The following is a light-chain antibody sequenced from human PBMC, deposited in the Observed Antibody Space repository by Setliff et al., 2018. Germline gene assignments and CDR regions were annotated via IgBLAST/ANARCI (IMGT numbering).Light chain of an antibody. CDR2: EVN. Sequence: QSALSQPASVSGSPGQSITISCTGTSDDVGLYYLVSWYQQHPGKAPKLMIYEVNKRPSGVSNRFSGSKSGNTASLTISGLQAEDEAAYYCSSYAGLNTFVIFGGGTKVT. CDR3: SSYAGLNTFVI. J-gene: IGLJ2*01. CDR1: SDDVGLYYL. V-gene: IGLV2-23*02.